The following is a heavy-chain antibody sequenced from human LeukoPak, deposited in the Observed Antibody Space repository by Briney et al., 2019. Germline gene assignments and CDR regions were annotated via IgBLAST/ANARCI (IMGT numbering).Heavy chain of an antibody. J-gene: IGHJ6*02. CDR3: ARDKPGICSSTSCSPDYYYGMDV. CDR1: GYTFTGYY. D-gene: IGHD2-2*01. CDR2: INPSGGST. V-gene: IGHV1-46*01. Sequence: GASVKVSCKASGYTFTGYYMHWVRQAPGQGLEWMGIINPSGGSTSYAQKFQGRVTMTRDTSTSTVYMELSSLRSEDTAVYYCARDKPGICSSTSCSPDYYYGMDVWGQGTTVTVSS.